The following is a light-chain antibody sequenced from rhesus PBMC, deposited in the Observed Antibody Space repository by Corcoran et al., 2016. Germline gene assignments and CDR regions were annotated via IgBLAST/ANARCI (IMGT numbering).Light chain of an antibody. CDR2: KAS. CDR3: QQYGSRPLT. V-gene: IGKV1-22*01. CDR1: QGISSW. Sequence: DIQMTQSPSSLSASVGDTVTITCRASQGISSWLAWYQPNPGKAPNLLVYKASSLQSGVPSRFSGSGSGADVTLTISNLQSEDFATYYCQQYGSRPLTFGGGTKVELK. J-gene: IGKJ4*01.